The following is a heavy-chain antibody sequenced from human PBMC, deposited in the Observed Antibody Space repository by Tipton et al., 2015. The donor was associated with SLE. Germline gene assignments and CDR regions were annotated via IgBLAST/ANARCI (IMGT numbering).Heavy chain of an antibody. CDR2: IDHSGST. D-gene: IGHD3-3*01. J-gene: IGHJ4*02. CDR1: VGSISNYY. CDR3: ARGFYYDFWTSHYNEKGPKTYYFDS. Sequence: LRLSCTVSVGSISNYYWNWIRQPPGKGLEWIGSIDHSGSTYYTPSLKSRVTISVDTSKNQFSLKLTSVTAADTAVYFCARGFYYDFWTSHYNEKGPKTYYFDSWGQGALVTVSS. V-gene: IGHV4-59*08.